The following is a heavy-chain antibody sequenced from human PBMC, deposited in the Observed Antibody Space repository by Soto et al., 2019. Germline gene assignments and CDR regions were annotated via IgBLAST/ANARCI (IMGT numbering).Heavy chain of an antibody. V-gene: IGHV1-18*04. CDR1: GYTFTSYG. J-gene: IGHJ4*02. CDR3: ASSKEDTGAFDC. Sequence: GASVKVSCKASGYTFTSYGISWVRQAPGQGLEWMGWISAYNGNTNYAQKLQGRVTMTTDTSTSTAYMELRSLRSDDTAVYYGASSKEDTGAFDCWGQGTRGTVSS. D-gene: IGHD5-18*01. CDR2: ISAYNGNT.